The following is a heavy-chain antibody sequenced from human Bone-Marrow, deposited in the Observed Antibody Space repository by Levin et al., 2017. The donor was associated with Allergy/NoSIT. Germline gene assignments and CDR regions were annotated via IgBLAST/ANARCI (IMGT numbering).Heavy chain of an antibody. CDR2: ISGSGGST. CDR1: GFTFSSYA. Sequence: HAGGSLRLSCAASGFTFSSYAMSWVRQAPGKGLEWVSAISGSGGSTYYADSVKGRFTISRDNSKNTLYLQMKSLRAEDTAVYYCAKDEVYSYGSMGEGYWGQGTLVTVSS. V-gene: IGHV3-23*01. D-gene: IGHD5-18*01. J-gene: IGHJ4*02. CDR3: AKDEVYSYGSMGEGY.